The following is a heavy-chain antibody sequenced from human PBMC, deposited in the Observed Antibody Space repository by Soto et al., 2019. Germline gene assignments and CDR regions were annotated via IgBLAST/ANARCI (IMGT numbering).Heavy chain of an antibody. CDR2: ITNKVNSYTT. CDR1: GSGFNFSDHY. CDR3: SRGYSGVSIYAFDI. Sequence: GGSLRLACVASGSGFNFSDHYMDWVRQAPRKGLEWVGRITNKVNSYTTEYAASVNGRFTISRDDSKNSLYLQMSSLKIEDTVVYHCSRGYSGVSIYAFDIWGQGTMVTVSS. D-gene: IGHD6-19*01. J-gene: IGHJ3*02. V-gene: IGHV3-72*01.